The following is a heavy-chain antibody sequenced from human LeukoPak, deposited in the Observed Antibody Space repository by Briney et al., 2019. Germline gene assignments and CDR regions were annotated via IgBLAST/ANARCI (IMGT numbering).Heavy chain of an antibody. J-gene: IGHJ4*02. Sequence: GGSLRLSCAASGFTFSSYGMHWVRQAPGKGLEGVAVISYDGSNKYYADSVKGRFTISRDNSKNTLYLQMNSLRAEDTAVYYCAGALATPTYYFDYWGQGTLVTVSS. CDR2: ISYDGSNK. CDR3: AGALATPTYYFDY. CDR1: GFTFSSYG. D-gene: IGHD2-15*01. V-gene: IGHV3-30*03.